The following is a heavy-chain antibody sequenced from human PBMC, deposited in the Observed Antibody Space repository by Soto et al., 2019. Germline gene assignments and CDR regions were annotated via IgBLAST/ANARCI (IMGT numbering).Heavy chain of an antibody. CDR3: AREGVAPYYINGTDV. CDR2: ISSYNGDT. J-gene: IGHJ6*02. Sequence: QVQLVQSGAEVKKPGASVKVSCKASGYTFTRSGISWVRQAPGQGPEWMGWISSYNGDTNYAQTFQGRVTMTTDTPTITAYMELRSLRSDATAVYYSAREGVAPYYINGTDVWRQGTPVNFSS. CDR1: GYTFTRSG. V-gene: IGHV1-18*01. D-gene: IGHD5-12*01.